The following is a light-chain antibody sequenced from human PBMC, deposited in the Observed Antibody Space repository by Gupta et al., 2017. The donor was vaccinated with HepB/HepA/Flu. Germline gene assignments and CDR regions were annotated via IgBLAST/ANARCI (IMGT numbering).Light chain of an antibody. Sequence: DIQMTQSPATLSASVGHRVTITCPASQVISNWLAWYQQKPGKAPKLLIYKASSLASGVPSRFSGSGSGTEFTLTISSLQPDDFATYYCQQYNSFVKTFGQGTKVEIK. V-gene: IGKV1-5*03. CDR1: QVISNW. CDR2: KAS. CDR3: QQYNSFVKT. J-gene: IGKJ1*01.